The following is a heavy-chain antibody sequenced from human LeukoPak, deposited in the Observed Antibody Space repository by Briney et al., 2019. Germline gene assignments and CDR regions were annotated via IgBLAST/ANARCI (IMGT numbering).Heavy chain of an antibody. V-gene: IGHV3-48*02. CDR3: ARDAAYYYDSSGDDDHDY. J-gene: IGHJ4*02. Sequence: GGPLRLSCAASGFTFGSYSMNWVRQAPGKGLEWVSYIFKSSSIYYADSVKGRCTISRDNAKNSLYLQMNSLRDEDTAVYYCARDAAYYYDSSGDDDHDYWGQGTLVSVPS. CDR2: IFKSSSI. CDR1: GFTFGSYS. D-gene: IGHD3-22*01.